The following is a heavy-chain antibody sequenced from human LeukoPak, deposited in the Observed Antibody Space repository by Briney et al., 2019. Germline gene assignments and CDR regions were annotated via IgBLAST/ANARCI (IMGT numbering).Heavy chain of an antibody. J-gene: IGHJ4*02. CDR1: GYSFTGYY. CDR2: INPNSGGT. D-gene: IGHD3-10*01. CDR3: ARDRGLPRYYFDY. V-gene: IGHV1-2*02. Sequence: ASVKVSCEASGYSFTGYYMHWVRQAPGQGLEWMGWINPNSGGTNYAQKFQGRVTMTRDTSISTAYMELSRLKSDDTAVYYCARDRGLPRYYFDYWGQGTLVTVSS.